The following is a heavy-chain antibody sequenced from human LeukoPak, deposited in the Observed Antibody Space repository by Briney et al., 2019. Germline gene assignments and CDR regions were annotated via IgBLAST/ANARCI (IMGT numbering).Heavy chain of an antibody. CDR3: ARGLPTYYYDSSGYYYGFDY. J-gene: IGHJ4*02. CDR1: GYTFTSYY. Sequence: ASVKVSCKASGYTFTSYYMHWVRQAPGQGLEWMGWISAYNGNTNYAQKLQGRVTMTTDTSTSTAYMELRSLRSDDTAVYYCARGLPTYYYDSSGYYYGFDYWGQGTLVTVSS. CDR2: ISAYNGNT. V-gene: IGHV1-18*04. D-gene: IGHD3-22*01.